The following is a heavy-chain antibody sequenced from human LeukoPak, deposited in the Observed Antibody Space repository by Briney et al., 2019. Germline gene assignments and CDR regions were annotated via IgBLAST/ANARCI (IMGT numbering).Heavy chain of an antibody. D-gene: IGHD5-12*01. Sequence: GGSLRLSCAASGFTFSTYGMHWVRQAPGKGLEWVAFIRYDGSNKYYTDSVKGRFTISRDNSKNTLYLQMNSLRPEDTAVYYCAKDQDIVATSDYFDYWGQGTLVTVSS. V-gene: IGHV3-30*02. CDR3: AKDQDIVATSDYFDY. CDR1: GFTFSTYG. J-gene: IGHJ4*02. CDR2: IRYDGSNK.